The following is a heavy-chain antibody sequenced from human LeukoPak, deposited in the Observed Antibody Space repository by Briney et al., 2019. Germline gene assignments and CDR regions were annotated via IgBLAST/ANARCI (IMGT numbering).Heavy chain of an antibody. J-gene: IGHJ5*02. Sequence: GGSLRLSCAASGFTFSSYAMSWVRQAPGKGLEWVSAISGSGGSTYYADSVKGRFTITRDNSKNTLYLQMNSLRAEDTAVYYCASHCGGDCYSHLAESNWFDPWGQGTLVTVSS. CDR2: ISGSGGST. D-gene: IGHD2-21*02. V-gene: IGHV3-23*01. CDR1: GFTFSSYA. CDR3: ASHCGGDCYSHLAESNWFDP.